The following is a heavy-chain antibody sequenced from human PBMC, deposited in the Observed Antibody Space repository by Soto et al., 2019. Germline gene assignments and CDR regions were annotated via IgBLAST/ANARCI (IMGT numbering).Heavy chain of an antibody. D-gene: IGHD1-26*01. CDR3: AKPHRDWELSTPFDY. CDR1: GFTFSSYA. J-gene: IGHJ4*02. CDR2: ISGSGGST. Sequence: EVQLLESGGGLVQPGGSLRLSCAASGFTFSSYAMSWVRQAPGKGLEWVSAISGSGGSTYYADSVKGRFTISRDNSKNTLYLRMNSLRAEDTAVYYCAKPHRDWELSTPFDYWGQGTLVTVSS. V-gene: IGHV3-23*01.